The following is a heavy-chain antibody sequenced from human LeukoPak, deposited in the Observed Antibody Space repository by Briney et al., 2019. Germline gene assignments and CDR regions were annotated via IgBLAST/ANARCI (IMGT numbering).Heavy chain of an antibody. D-gene: IGHD5-12*01. J-gene: IGHJ4*02. CDR2: ISGSGGST. V-gene: IGHV3-23*01. Sequence: PGGSLRLSCAASGFTLRSYAMSWVRQAPGKGLEWVSAISGSGGSTYYAGSVKGRFTISRGNSKNTLYLQMNSLRAEDTAVYYCAKDMYSGYGDYWGQGTLVTVSS. CDR3: AKDMYSGYGDY. CDR1: GFTLRSYA.